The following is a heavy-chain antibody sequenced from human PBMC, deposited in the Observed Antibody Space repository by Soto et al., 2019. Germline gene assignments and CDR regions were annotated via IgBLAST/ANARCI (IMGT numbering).Heavy chain of an antibody. CDR3: AGYPKRTYDSSGYYLDY. D-gene: IGHD3-22*01. J-gene: IGHJ4*02. CDR2: IYYSGST. V-gene: IGHV4-31*03. CDR1: GGSISSGGYY. Sequence: SETLSLTCTVSGGSISSGGYYWSWIRQHPGKGLEWIGYIYYSGSTYYNPSLKSRVTISVDTSKNQFSLKLSSVTAADTAVYYCAGYPKRTYDSSGYYLDYWGQGTLVTVSS.